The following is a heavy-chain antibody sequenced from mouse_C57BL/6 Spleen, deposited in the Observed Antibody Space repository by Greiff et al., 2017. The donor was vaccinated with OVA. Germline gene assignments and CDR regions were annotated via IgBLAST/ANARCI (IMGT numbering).Heavy chain of an antibody. D-gene: IGHD2-5*01. CDR1: GYSITSGYY. CDR3: ARDSNHYAMDY. Sequence: EVQLVESGPGLVKPSQSLSLTCSVTGYSITSGYYWNWIRQFPGNKLEWMGYISYDGSNNYNPSLKNRISITRDTSKNQFFLKLNSVTTEDTATYYCARDSNHYAMDYWGQGTSVTVSS. CDR2: ISYDGSN. J-gene: IGHJ4*01. V-gene: IGHV3-6*01.